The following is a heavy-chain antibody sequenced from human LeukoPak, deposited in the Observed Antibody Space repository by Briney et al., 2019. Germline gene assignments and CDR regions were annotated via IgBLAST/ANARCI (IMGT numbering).Heavy chain of an antibody. CDR1: GGTFSSYA. D-gene: IGHD2-15*01. CDR3: ARVDAAHYFDY. J-gene: IGHJ4*02. CDR2: INPSGGST. Sequence: ASVKVSCKASGGTFSSYAISWVRQAPGQGLEWMGIINPSGGSTSYAQKFQGRVTMTRDTSTSTVYMELSSLRSEDTAVYYCARVDAAHYFDYWGQGTLVTVSS. V-gene: IGHV1-46*03.